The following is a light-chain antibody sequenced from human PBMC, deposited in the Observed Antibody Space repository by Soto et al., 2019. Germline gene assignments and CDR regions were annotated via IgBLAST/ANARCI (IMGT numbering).Light chain of an antibody. CDR2: GAS. V-gene: IGKV3-20*01. CDR1: QSVSTNY. CDR3: QQYGSSPPT. Sequence: EIVLTQSPGTLSLPPGERATLSCRASQSVSTNYFAWYQRKPGQAPRLLIYGASNRATGIPDRFSGSGSGTDVTLTITRLEPEDFAVYYWQQYGSSPPTFGQGTKVEIK. J-gene: IGKJ1*01.